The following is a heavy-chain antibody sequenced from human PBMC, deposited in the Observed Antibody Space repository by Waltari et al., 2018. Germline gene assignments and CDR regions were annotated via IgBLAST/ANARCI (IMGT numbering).Heavy chain of an antibody. Sequence: QVQLVQSGAEVKKPGASVKVSCKASGYTFTSYYMHWVRQAPGQGLEWMGGIIPIFGTANYAQKFQGRVTITADESTSTAYMELSSLRSEDTAVYYCARSRLGGSYGEAGYWGQGTLVTVSS. CDR2: IIPIFGTA. J-gene: IGHJ4*02. V-gene: IGHV1-69*01. D-gene: IGHD1-26*01. CDR1: GYTFTSYY. CDR3: ARSRLGGSYGEAGY.